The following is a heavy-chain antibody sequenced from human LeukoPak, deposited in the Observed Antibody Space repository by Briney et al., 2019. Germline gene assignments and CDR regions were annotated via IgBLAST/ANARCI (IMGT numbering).Heavy chain of an antibody. J-gene: IGHJ4*02. V-gene: IGHV4-31*03. D-gene: IGHD5-18*01. CDR2: IYYSGST. Sequence: SETLSLTCTVSGGSISSGGYYWSWIRQHPGTGLEWIGYIYYSGSTYYNPSLKSRVTISVDTSKNQFSLKLSSVTAADTAVYYCARGGDTAMDAFDYWGQGTLVTVSS. CDR3: ARGGDTAMDAFDY. CDR1: GGSISSGGYY.